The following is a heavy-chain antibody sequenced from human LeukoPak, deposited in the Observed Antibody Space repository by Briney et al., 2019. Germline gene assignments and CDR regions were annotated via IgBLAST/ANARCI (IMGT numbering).Heavy chain of an antibody. Sequence: GGSVRLSCAASGFSLSSYWTHWVRHAPGKGLVWVSRINSDGRSTTYGDSVRGRFTPPRDNAKNTLYLQMNSLRAEDTAVYYCARGGLHGAFDIWGQGTMVTVSS. CDR3: ARGGLHGAFDI. J-gene: IGHJ3*02. CDR1: GFSLSSYW. V-gene: IGHV3-74*03. CDR2: INSDGRST. D-gene: IGHD2-15*01.